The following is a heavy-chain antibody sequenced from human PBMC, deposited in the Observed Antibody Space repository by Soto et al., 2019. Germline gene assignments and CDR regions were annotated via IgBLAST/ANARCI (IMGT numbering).Heavy chain of an antibody. CDR2: IYHSGST. CDR3: SRQGTSVVPQAYFDV. D-gene: IGHD2-21*01. CDR1: GYSISLGYY. J-gene: IGHJ4*02. V-gene: IGHV4-38-2*01. Sequence: SETLSLTCAVSGYSISLGYYWGWIRQPPGKGLEWIGSIYHSGSTYNNPSLRSRVSMSIDTSKDQFSLKLKSVTAADTALYFCSRQGTSVVPQAYFDVWGPGSLVTVSS.